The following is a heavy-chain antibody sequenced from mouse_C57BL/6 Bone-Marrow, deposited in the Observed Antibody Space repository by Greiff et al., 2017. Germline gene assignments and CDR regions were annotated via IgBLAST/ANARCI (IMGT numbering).Heavy chain of an antibody. CDR3: AREIPYIYYAMDY. CDR1: GYTFTSYW. CDR2: INPSSGYT. V-gene: IGHV1-7*01. J-gene: IGHJ4*01. D-gene: IGHD2-10*01. Sequence: VQLQQSGAELAKPGASVKLSCKASGYTFTSYWMHWVKQRPGQGLEWIGYINPSSGYTKYDQKFKDKATLTADKSSSTAYMQLSSLTYEDSAVYYCAREIPYIYYAMDYWGQGTSVTVSS.